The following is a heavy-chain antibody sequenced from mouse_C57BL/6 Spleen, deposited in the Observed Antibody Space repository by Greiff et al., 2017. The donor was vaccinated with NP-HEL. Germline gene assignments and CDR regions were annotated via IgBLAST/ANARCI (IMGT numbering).Heavy chain of an antibody. CDR2: IDPEDGDT. V-gene: IGHV14-1*01. CDR1: GFNIKDYY. J-gene: IGHJ4*01. D-gene: IGHD6-1*01. CDR3: TLFLYAMDY. Sequence: EVQLQQSGAELVRPGASVKLSCTASGFNIKDYYMHWVKQRPEQGLEWIGRIDPEDGDTEYAPKFQGKSTMTADTSSNTAYLQLSSLTSEDTAVYYCTLFLYAMDYWGQGTSVTVSS.